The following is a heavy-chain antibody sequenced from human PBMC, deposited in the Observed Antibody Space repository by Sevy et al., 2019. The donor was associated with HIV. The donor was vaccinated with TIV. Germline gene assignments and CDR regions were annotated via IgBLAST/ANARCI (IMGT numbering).Heavy chain of an antibody. J-gene: IGHJ3*01. CDR1: GLTFSSYA. CDR2: IYGTAGVT. CDR3: AGGCFDSSGSFDAFDV. V-gene: IGHV3-23*01. D-gene: IGHD3-22*01. Sequence: GGSLRLSCAASGLTFSSYAMNWVRQAPGKGLEWVSTIYGTAGVTYYADSVNGRFTISRDNSKNTLFLQMNSLRAEDTAVYDCAGGCFDSSGSFDAFDVWGQGTMVTVSS.